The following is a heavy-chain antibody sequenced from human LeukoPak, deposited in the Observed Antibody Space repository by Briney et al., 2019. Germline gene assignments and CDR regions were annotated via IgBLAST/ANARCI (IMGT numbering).Heavy chain of an antibody. CDR1: GGSFSGYY. V-gene: IGHV4-34*01. CDR3: ARVRVSSTSLNYYYYMDV. D-gene: IGHD2-2*01. J-gene: IGHJ6*03. Sequence: SETLSLTCAVYGGSFSGYYWSWIRQPPGKGLEWIGEINHSGSTNYNPSLKSRVTISVDTSKNQFSLKLSSVTAADTAVYYCARVRVSSTSLNYYYYMDVWGKGTTVTVSS. CDR2: INHSGST.